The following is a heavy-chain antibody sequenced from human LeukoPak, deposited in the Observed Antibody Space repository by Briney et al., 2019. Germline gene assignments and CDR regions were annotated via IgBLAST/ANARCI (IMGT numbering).Heavy chain of an antibody. Sequence: GGSLRPSCAASGFTFSNYWMTWVRQAPGKGLEWVANIKADGSEKHCVDSVKGRFTISRDNAKNSLYLQIDSLRADDTAVYYCAKTGVASAGDYWGQGTLVTVSS. J-gene: IGHJ4*02. D-gene: IGHD6-13*01. CDR1: GFTFSNYW. CDR3: AKTGVASAGDY. CDR2: IKADGSEK. V-gene: IGHV3-7*01.